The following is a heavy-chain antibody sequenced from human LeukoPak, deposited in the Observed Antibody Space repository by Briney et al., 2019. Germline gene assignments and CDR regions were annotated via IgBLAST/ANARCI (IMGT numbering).Heavy chain of an antibody. J-gene: IGHJ4*02. CDR3: ASAKLDY. Sequence: GGSLRLSCAASGFTFSRYSMNWVRQAPGKGLEWVSYITNSSNNIYYADSVKGRFTVSRDNAKNSLYLQMNSLRAEDTAVYYCASAKLDYWGQGTLVTVSS. CDR1: GFTFSRYS. V-gene: IGHV3-48*04. D-gene: IGHD6-6*01. CDR2: ITNSSNNI.